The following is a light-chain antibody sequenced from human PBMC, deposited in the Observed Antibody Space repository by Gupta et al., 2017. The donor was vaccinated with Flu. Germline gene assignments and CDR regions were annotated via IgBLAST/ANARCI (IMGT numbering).Light chain of an antibody. CDR1: SSNIGSHY. J-gene: IGLJ1*01. Sequence: QSVLTQPPSVSAAPGQTVTISCSGSSSNIGSHYVSWYQQVPGTAPKLLIYEDNKRPSGIPDRFSGSKSGTSATLDITGLQTGDEADYYCGTRDSTLSASFGTGTKVTVL. CDR3: GTRDSTLSAS. CDR2: EDN. V-gene: IGLV1-51*01.